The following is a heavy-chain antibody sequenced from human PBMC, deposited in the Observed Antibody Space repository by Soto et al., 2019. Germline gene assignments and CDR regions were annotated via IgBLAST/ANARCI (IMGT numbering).Heavy chain of an antibody. CDR3: ARRVDTAMVTYYYYYRIDV. CDR1: GGSISSSSCY. J-gene: IGHJ6*02. V-gene: IGHV4-39*01. CDR2: IYYSGST. D-gene: IGHD5-18*01. Sequence: PSETVSLTGTASGGSISSSSCYWGWIRQPPGKGLEWIGSIYYSGSTYYNPSLKSRVTISVDTSKNQFSLKLSSVTAADTAVYYCARRVDTAMVTYYYYYRIDVSGPGPRVTVSS.